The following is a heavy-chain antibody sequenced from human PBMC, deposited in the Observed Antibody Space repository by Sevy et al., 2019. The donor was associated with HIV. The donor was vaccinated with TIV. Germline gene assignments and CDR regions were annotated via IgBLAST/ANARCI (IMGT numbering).Heavy chain of an antibody. J-gene: IGHJ6*02. V-gene: IGHV3-30-3*01. CDR1: GFTFKNFA. Sequence: GGSLRLSCAASGFTFKNFAMHWVRQAPGKGLEWVAVISYNGGNEYYADSVKGRFNISRDSSKNTLYLQMNSLRPEDTAIYYCARASGLRFFYGMDVWGQGTAVTVSS. D-gene: IGHD3-3*01. CDR3: ARASGLRFFYGMDV. CDR2: ISYNGGNE.